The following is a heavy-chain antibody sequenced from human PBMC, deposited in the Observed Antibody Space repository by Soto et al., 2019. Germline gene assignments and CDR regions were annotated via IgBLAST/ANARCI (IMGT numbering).Heavy chain of an antibody. CDR3: ARDSMGSGSSN. V-gene: IGHV4-31*03. CDR2: IYYSGST. CDR1: VVSISSGGYY. J-gene: IGHJ4*02. Sequence: SETLSLTCTFSVVSISSGGYYCSWIRQHPGKGLEWIGYIYYSGSTYYNPSLKSRVTISVDTSKNQFSLKLSSVTAADTAVYYYARDSMGSGSSNWGQGTLVIVSS. D-gene: IGHD3-10*01.